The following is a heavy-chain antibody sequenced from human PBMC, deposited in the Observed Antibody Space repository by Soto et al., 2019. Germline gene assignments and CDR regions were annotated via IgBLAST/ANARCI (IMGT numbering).Heavy chain of an antibody. CDR2: ISAYNGNT. V-gene: IGHV1-18*01. CDR1: GYTFTSYG. D-gene: IGHD3-10*02. CDR3: VITIFGGGYFDY. J-gene: IGHJ4*02. Sequence: ASVKVSFKASGYTFTSYGISWVRQAPGQGLEWMGWISAYNGNTNYAQKLQGRVTMTTDTSTSTAYMELRSLRSDDTAVYYCVITIFGGGYFDYWGQGTLVTVSS.